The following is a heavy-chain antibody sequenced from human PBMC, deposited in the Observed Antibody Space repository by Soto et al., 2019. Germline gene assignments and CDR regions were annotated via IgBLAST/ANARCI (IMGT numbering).Heavy chain of an antibody. D-gene: IGHD2-21*01. CDR2: IYWDDDE. Sequence: SGPTLVNPTQTLTLTCTFSAFSLSTSGVGVGWIRQPPGKALEWLTFIYWDDDERYSPSLKGRLTITKDTSKNQVVLTMTNMDPVDTATYYCARLVAAGITYYFDSWGQGTLVTVSS. CDR1: AFSLSTSGVG. V-gene: IGHV2-5*02. CDR3: ARLVAAGITYYFDS. J-gene: IGHJ4*02.